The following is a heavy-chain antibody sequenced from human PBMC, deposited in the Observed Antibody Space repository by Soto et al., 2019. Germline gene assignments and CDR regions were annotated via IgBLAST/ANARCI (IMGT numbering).Heavy chain of an antibody. D-gene: IGHD3-16*01. CDR3: AKVVGVSGNYYYYYYGMDV. J-gene: IGHJ6*02. V-gene: IGHV3-23*01. Sequence: GGSLRLSCAASGFTFSSYAVAWVRQAPGKGLEWVSAITGGGASAYYADSVKGRFTISRDNSQNTLSLQMNSLTAEDTAVYYCAKVVGVSGNYYYYYYGMDVWGQGTTVTVSS. CDR1: GFTFSSYA. CDR2: ITGGGASA.